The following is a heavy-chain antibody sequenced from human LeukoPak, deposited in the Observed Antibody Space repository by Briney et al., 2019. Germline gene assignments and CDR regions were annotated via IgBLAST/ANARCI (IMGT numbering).Heavy chain of an antibody. V-gene: IGHV4-59*01. D-gene: IGHD4-17*01. Sequence: PSETLSLTCTVSGGSISSYYWSWIRQPPGKGLEWIGYIYYSGSTNYNPSLKSRVTISVGTSKNQFSLKLSSVTAADTAVYYCAATVTTRPNAFDIWGQGTMVTVSS. CDR1: GGSISSYY. CDR3: AATVTTRPNAFDI. J-gene: IGHJ3*02. CDR2: IYYSGST.